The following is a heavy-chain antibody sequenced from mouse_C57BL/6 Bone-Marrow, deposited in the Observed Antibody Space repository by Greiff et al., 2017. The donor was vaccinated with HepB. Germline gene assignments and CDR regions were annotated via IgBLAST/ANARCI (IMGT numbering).Heavy chain of an antibody. D-gene: IGHD1-1*01. J-gene: IGHJ3*01. CDR2: IYPGSGST. CDR3: ARYYGSSPFAC. CDR1: GYTFTSYW. Sequence: QVQLQQPVAELVKPGASVKMSCKASGYTFTSYWLTWVKQRPGQGLEWIGDIYPGSGSTNYNEKFKSKATLTVDTSSSTAYMQLSSLTSEDSAVYYCARYYGSSPFACWGQGALVTVSA. V-gene: IGHV1-55*01.